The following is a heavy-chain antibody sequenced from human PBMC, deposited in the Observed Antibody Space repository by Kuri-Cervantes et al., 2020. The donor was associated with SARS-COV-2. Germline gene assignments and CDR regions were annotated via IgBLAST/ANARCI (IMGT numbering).Heavy chain of an antibody. D-gene: IGHD4-17*01. J-gene: IGHJ4*02. CDR3: VKDVGYGDLAFGY. CDR1: GFTFSSYA. Sequence: GESLKISCSASGFTFSSYAMHWVRQAPGKGLEYVSAISSNGGSTYYADSVKGRFTISRDNSKNTLYLQMSSLRAEDTAVYYCVKDVGYGDLAFGYWGLGTLVTVSS. CDR2: ISSNGGST. V-gene: IGHV3-64D*08.